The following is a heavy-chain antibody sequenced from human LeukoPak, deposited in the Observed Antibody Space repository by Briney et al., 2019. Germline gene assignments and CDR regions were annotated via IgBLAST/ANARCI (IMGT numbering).Heavy chain of an antibody. Sequence: GASVKVSCKASGGTFSSYAISRVRQAPGQGLEWMGGIIPIFGTANYAQKFQGRVTITTDESTSTAYMELSSLRSEDTAVYYCAREGSRGFDAFDIWGQGTMVTVSS. J-gene: IGHJ3*02. V-gene: IGHV1-69*05. CDR1: GGTFSSYA. CDR3: AREGSRGFDAFDI. CDR2: IIPIFGTA.